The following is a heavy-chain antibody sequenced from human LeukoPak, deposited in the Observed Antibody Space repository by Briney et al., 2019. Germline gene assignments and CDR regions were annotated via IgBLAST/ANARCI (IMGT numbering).Heavy chain of an antibody. CDR3: ARHRSGNYYYMDV. Sequence: ASVKVSCKASAYTFTSYGISWVRQAHGQGLEWMGWISAYNGNTNYAQKLQGRVTMTTDTSTSTAYMELRSLRSDGTAVYYCARHRSGNYYYMDVWGKGTTVTVSS. J-gene: IGHJ6*03. CDR1: AYTFTSYG. V-gene: IGHV1-18*01. CDR2: ISAYNGNT. D-gene: IGHD3-10*01.